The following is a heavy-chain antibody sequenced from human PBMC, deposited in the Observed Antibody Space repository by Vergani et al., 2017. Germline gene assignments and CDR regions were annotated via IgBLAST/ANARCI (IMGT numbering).Heavy chain of an antibody. Sequence: QVQLVQSGAEVKKPGSSVKVSCKASGGTFSSYTISWVRQAPGQGLEWMGWINPNSGGTNYAQKFQGRVTMTRDTSISTAYMELSRLRSDDTAVYYCARVSIGYYYGSGSYYPYGMDVWGQGTTVTVSS. CDR1: GGTFSSYT. CDR3: ARVSIGYYYGSGSYYPYGMDV. V-gene: IGHV1-2*02. J-gene: IGHJ6*02. D-gene: IGHD3-10*01. CDR2: INPNSGGT.